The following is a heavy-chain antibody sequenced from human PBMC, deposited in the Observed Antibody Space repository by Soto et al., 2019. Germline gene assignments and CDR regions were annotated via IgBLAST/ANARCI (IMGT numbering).Heavy chain of an antibody. CDR1: GFTFSSYS. CDR3: ARMGEAVAEDYYYGMDV. CDR2: ISSSSVTI. Sequence: EVQLVESGGGLVQPGGSLRLSCAASGFTFSSYSMNWVRQAPGKGLEWVSYISSSSVTIYYADSVKGRFTISRVNAKNSLSLQMNSLRAEDTAVYYCARMGEAVAEDYYYGMDVWGQGTTVTVSS. D-gene: IGHD6-19*01. V-gene: IGHV3-48*01. J-gene: IGHJ6*02.